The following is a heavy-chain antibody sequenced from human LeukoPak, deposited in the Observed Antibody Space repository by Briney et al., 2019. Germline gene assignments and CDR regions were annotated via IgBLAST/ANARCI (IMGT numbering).Heavy chain of an antibody. CDR3: GKTDIYFNPIDY. V-gene: IGHV4-4*02. Sequence: TLSLTCAVSGVSISSSEWWIRVRQPPGQGLEWIGEIHRDGRTRYNPSLKSRVTMSMDYSKNQFSLSVTSVTAADTAIYYCGKTDIYFNPIDYWGPGALVTVSS. J-gene: IGHJ4*02. D-gene: IGHD3-9*01. CDR1: GVSISSSEW. CDR2: IHRDGRT.